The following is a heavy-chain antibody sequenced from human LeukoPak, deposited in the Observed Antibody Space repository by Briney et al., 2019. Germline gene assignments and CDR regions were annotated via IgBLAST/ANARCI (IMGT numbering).Heavy chain of an antibody. CDR1: GGTFSGYA. D-gene: IGHD3-22*01. CDR2: IIPIFGTA. V-gene: IGHV1-69*13. J-gene: IGHJ4*02. Sequence: SVKVSCKASGGTFSGYAISWVRQAPGQGLEWMGGIIPIFGTANYAQKFQGRVTITADESTSTAYMELSSLRSEDTAVYYCARWKRSGYYFDYWGQGTLVTVSS. CDR3: ARWKRSGYYFDY.